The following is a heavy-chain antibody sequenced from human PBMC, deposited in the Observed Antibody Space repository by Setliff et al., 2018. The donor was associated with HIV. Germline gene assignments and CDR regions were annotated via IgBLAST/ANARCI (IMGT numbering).Heavy chain of an antibody. CDR3: GRGLGDTSGYYALDH. V-gene: IGHV1-46*01. CDR1: GSSFTGYY. CDR2: IHPTVGTT. D-gene: IGHD3-22*01. Sequence: ASVKVSCKASGSSFTGYYIHWLRQAPGQGLEWMGLIHPTVGTTTYAEKFKGRATLTRDTSTTTIFPQLSRLRSEDTAVYYCGRGLGDTSGYYALDHWGQGTLVTVSS. J-gene: IGHJ4*02.